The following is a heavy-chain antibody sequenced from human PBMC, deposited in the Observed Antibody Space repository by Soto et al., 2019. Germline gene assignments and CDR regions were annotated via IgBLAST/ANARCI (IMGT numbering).Heavy chain of an antibody. CDR1: GFTFSNYF. CDR3: ARDKDCYNF. J-gene: IGHJ3*01. Sequence: EVQLVESGGNLVQPGGSLRLSCAASGFTFSNYFMHWVRQVPGKGLVWVSRIKSDGISTSYADSVKGRFTISRDNAKNTLYLQMNSLRVDDTAVYYCARDKDCYNFWGQGTMVTVSS. V-gene: IGHV3-74*01. CDR2: IKSDGIST. D-gene: IGHD2-21*01.